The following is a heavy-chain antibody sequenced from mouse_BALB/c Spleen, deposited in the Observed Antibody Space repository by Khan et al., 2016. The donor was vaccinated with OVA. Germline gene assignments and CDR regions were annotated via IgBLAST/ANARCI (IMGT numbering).Heavy chain of an antibody. CDR3: SKSNGNYWIAY. Sequence: QIQLVQSGPELKKPGETVKISCKASGYTFTNYGMNWVKQAPGKGLKWMGWINTSTGEPTYDDDFKGRFALSLETSASTAYLQLNTLKNEDTAACCCSKSNGNYWIAYGGQGTLVTVSA. CDR1: GYTFTNYG. CDR2: INTSTGEP. D-gene: IGHD2-1*01. V-gene: IGHV9-3-1*01. J-gene: IGHJ3*01.